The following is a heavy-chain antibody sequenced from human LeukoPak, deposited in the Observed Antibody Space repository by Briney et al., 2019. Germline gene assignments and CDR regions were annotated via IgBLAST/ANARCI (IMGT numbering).Heavy chain of an antibody. J-gene: IGHJ4*02. CDR3: ARAVSGRFDY. V-gene: IGHV4-59*12. Sequence: SETLSLTCTVSGGSISSYHWSWIRQPPGEGLEWIGYTYYSGSTNYNPSLKSRVTISVDTSKNQFSLKLSSVTAADTAIYYCARAVSGRFDYWGQGTLVTVSS. CDR1: GGSISSYH. CDR2: TYYSGST. D-gene: IGHD6-19*01.